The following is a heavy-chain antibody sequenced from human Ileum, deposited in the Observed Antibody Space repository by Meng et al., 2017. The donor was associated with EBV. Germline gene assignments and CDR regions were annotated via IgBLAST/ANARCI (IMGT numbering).Heavy chain of an antibody. V-gene: IGHV4-4*02. D-gene: IGHD6-19*01. CDR1: GGSISSSNW. J-gene: IGHJ4*02. Sequence: GRLQGSGPGLGTPSWTLSLPCPVSGGSISSSNWWSWVRQPPGKGLEWIGEIYHSGSTNYNPSLKSRVTISVDKSKNQFSLNLSSVTAADTAVYYCARVGQWLPIDYWGQGTLVTVSS. CDR3: ARVGQWLPIDY. CDR2: IYHSGST.